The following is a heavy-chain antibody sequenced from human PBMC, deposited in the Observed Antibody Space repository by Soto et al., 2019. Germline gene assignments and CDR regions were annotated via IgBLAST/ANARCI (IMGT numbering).Heavy chain of an antibody. CDR3: AKIWGLHCTTTRCSDIWLDP. CDR2: INTSNGNT. CDR1: GYIFTIYG. J-gene: IGHJ5*02. D-gene: IGHD2-2*01. V-gene: IGHV1-18*01. Sequence: ASVKVSCKASGYIFTIYGISWLRQPPGQGLAWMGWINTSNGNTNYAQKFQGRVTMTTDTSTTKAYMELRSLTSDDTAVYYCAKIWGLHCTTTRCSDIWLDPWGQGTVVTVS.